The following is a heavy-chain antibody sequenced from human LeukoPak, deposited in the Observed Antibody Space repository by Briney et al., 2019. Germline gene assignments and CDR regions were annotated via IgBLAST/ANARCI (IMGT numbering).Heavy chain of an antibody. CDR2: ISTTSDYI. CDR1: GFTFSSYS. CDR3: ATLAPCSGGTCYSDY. Sequence: GGSLRLSCAASGFTFSSYSMNWVRQALGKGLEWVSSISTTSDYIYYANSLKGRFTISRDNAKDSLYLQMDSLRAEDTAVYYCATLAPCSGGTCYSDYWGQGTLVTVSS. J-gene: IGHJ4*02. V-gene: IGHV3-21*01. D-gene: IGHD2-15*01.